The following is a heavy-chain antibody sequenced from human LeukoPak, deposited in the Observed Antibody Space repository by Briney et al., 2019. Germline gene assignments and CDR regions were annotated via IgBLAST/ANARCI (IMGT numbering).Heavy chain of an antibody. CDR3: AAGGSSSWYLDY. V-gene: IGHV3-21*01. D-gene: IGHD6-13*01. Sequence: GGSLRLSCAASGFTFSSYSMNWVRQAPGKGLEWVSSISSSSSYIYYADSMKGRFTISRDNAKNSLYLQMNSLRAEDTAVYYCAAGGSSSWYLDYWGQGTLVTVSS. J-gene: IGHJ4*02. CDR2: ISSSSSYI. CDR1: GFTFSSYS.